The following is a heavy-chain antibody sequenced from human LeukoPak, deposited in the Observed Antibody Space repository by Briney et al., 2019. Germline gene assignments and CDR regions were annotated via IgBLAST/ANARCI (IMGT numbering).Heavy chain of an antibody. D-gene: IGHD1-7*01. CDR3: ARGWGRYNWNYGPYYYYMDV. CDR1: GGSFSGYY. V-gene: IGHV4-34*01. J-gene: IGHJ6*03. CDR2: INHSGST. Sequence: PSETLSLTCAVYGGSFSGYYWSWIRQPPGKGLEWIGEINHSGSTNYNPSLKSGVTISVDTSKNQFSLKLSSVTAADTAVYYCARGWGRYNWNYGPYYYYMDVWGKGTTVTVSS.